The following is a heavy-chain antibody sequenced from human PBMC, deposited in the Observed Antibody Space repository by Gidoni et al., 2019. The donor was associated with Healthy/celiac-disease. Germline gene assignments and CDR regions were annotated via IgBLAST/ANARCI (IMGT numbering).Heavy chain of an antibody. J-gene: IGHJ6*02. CDR3: AKDSRFWLSDYVWGSYRAYYYYYGMDV. CDR1: GFTFSSSG. Sequence: QVQLVESGGGVVQPGGSLRLSCAASGFTFSSSGMHWVRQAPGKALEWVAFIRYDGSNIYYADSVKGRFTISRDNSKNTLYLQMNSLRAEDTAVYYCAKDSRFWLSDYVWGSYRAYYYYYGMDVWGQGTTVTVSS. V-gene: IGHV3-30*02. CDR2: IRYDGSNI. D-gene: IGHD3-16*02.